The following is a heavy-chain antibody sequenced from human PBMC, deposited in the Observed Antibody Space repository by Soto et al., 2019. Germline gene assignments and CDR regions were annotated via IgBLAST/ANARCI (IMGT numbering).Heavy chain of an antibody. V-gene: IGHV4-59*01. CDR3: ARGRHERAAAGYYFDY. J-gene: IGHJ4*02. CDR2: IYYSGST. Sequence: SETLSLTCTVSGGSISSYYWSWIRQPPGKGLEWIGYIYYSGSTNYNPSLKSRVTISVDTSKNRFSLKLSSVTAADTAVYYCARGRHERAAAGYYFDYWGQGTLVTVSS. D-gene: IGHD2-2*01. CDR1: GGSISSYY.